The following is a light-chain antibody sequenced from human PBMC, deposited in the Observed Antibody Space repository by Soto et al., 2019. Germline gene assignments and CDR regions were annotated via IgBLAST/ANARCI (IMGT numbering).Light chain of an antibody. V-gene: IGLV2-11*01. Sequence: QSVLTQPRSVSGSPGQSVTISCTGTSSDVGGYNYVSWYQQHPGKAPKLMIYDVSQRPSGVPDRFSGSKSGNTASLTISGLQAEDAADYYCCSYAGSYTLYVFGTGTKVTVL. CDR1: SSDVGGYNY. CDR2: DVS. CDR3: CSYAGSYTLYV. J-gene: IGLJ1*01.